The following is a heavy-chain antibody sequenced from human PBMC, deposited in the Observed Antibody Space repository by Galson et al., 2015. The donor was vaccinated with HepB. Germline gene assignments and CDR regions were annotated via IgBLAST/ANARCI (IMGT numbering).Heavy chain of an antibody. D-gene: IGHD3-3*01. CDR2: INSDGSST. V-gene: IGHV3-74*01. J-gene: IGHJ6*02. CDR3: ARGAFKTIFGVVISHRYGMDV. Sequence: SLRLSCAASGFTFRSYWMHWVRQAPGKGLVWVSRINSDGSSTSYADSVKGRFTISRDNAKNTLYLQMNSLRAEDTAVYYCARGAFKTIFGVVISHRYGMDVWGQGTTVTVSS. CDR1: GFTFRSYW.